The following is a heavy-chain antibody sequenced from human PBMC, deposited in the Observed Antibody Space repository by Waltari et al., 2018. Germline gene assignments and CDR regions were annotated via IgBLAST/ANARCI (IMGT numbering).Heavy chain of an antibody. CDR3: AREGYSSGWYWFDP. V-gene: IGHV4-59*01. CDR1: GGSISSYY. CDR2: IYYSGST. Sequence: QVQLQESGPGLVKPSETLSLTCTVSGGSISSYYWSWIRQPPGKGLEWIGYIYYSGSTNYNPSLKSRVTISVDTSKNQFSLKLSSVTAADTAVYYCAREGYSSGWYWFDPWGQGTLVTVSS. J-gene: IGHJ5*02. D-gene: IGHD6-19*01.